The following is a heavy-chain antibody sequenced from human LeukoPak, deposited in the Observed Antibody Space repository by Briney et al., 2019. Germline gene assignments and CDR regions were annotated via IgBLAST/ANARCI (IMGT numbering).Heavy chain of an antibody. CDR2: IYTSGGT. D-gene: IGHD6-6*01. Sequence: AEPLSLPCTVSGDSFRSYYWSWIRQPPGKAREGSGYIYTSGGTNYIPSLKGRVTISIDTSKNQFSLKLSSVTAADSAVYYCARLTRLSTSPDRYYLDYWGQGTLVTVSS. V-gene: IGHV4-4*09. J-gene: IGHJ4*02. CDR1: GDSFRSYY. CDR3: ARLTRLSTSPDRYYLDY.